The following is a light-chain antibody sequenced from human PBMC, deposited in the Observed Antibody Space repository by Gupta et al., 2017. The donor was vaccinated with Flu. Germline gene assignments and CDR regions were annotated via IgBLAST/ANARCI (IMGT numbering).Light chain of an antibody. CDR1: QGISNY. CDR2: ATS. V-gene: IGKV1-27*01. CDR3: QKYNTAPQS. Sequence: PVTQSPSSLSASVGDRVTITCRASQGISNYLAWYQQKPGKVPKLLIYATSTLQSGVPSQFSGSGSGTDFTLTISSLQPEDVATYYCQKYNTAPQSFGQGTKVEIK. J-gene: IGKJ1*01.